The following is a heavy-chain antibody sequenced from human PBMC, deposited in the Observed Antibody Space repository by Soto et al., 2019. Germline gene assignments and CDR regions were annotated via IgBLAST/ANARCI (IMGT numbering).Heavy chain of an antibody. Sequence: PSQILSLTCAMTGGSFTSNSAGWSWVRQSPSRGLEWLGRTYYRSKLYYEYAVSARGRITITPETSKNQYSLKLNSLRAADTAVYYCAKAVVGAAMATGPDSWGQGTLVTVSS. CDR1: GGSFTSNSAG. D-gene: IGHD5-18*01. CDR2: TYYRSKLYY. CDR3: AKAVVGAAMATGPDS. V-gene: IGHV6-1*01. J-gene: IGHJ5*01.